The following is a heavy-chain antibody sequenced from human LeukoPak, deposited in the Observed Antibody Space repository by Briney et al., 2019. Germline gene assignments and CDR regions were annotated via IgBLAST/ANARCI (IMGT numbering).Heavy chain of an antibody. CDR3: AREIQMATQFDY. V-gene: IGHV4-4*07. Sequence: TSETLSLTCTVSGGSIGSHYWSWIRQPAGMGLEWIGRISTTGSTNYNPSLMSRVTMSIDTSKNQFSLKLNSASAADTAVYFCAREIQMATQFDYWGQGTLVTVSS. J-gene: IGHJ4*02. D-gene: IGHD5-24*01. CDR1: GGSIGSHY. CDR2: ISTTGST.